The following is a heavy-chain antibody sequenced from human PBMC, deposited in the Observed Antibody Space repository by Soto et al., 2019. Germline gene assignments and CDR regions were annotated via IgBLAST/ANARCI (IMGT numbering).Heavy chain of an antibody. V-gene: IGHV3-43*01. Sequence: GGSLRLSCAASGFTFDDYTMHWVRQAPGKGLEWVSLISWDGGSTYYADSVKGRFTISRDNSKNSLYLQMNSLRTEDTALYYCAKDYCSGGSCYRFDYWGQGTLVTVSS. D-gene: IGHD2-15*01. CDR1: GFTFDDYT. J-gene: IGHJ4*02. CDR2: ISWDGGST. CDR3: AKDYCSGGSCYRFDY.